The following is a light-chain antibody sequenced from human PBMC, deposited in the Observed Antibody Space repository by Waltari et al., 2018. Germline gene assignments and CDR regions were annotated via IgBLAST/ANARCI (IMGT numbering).Light chain of an antibody. J-gene: IGLJ1*01. V-gene: IGLV7-43*01. Sequence: QTVVTQEPSLTVSPGGTVTLTCASSTGAVTSGHYPTWFQQKPGQAPSTLIHSTSSNHSLTPARSSGSLVGGKAALTLSRVQPEDEAEYYCLLYYDGAYVFGGGTKVTVL. CDR1: TGAVTSGHY. CDR2: STS. CDR3: LLYYDGAYV.